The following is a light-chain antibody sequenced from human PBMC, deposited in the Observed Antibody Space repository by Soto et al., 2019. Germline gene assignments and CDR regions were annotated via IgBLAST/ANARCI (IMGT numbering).Light chain of an antibody. CDR2: DAS. J-gene: IGKJ5*01. CDR1: QSVSYK. Sequence: EVVLTQSPATLSVSPGERATLSCRASQSVSYKLAWYQEKPGQAPRLLIYDASTRATGIPARFSGGGSGTEFTLTISSLQSEDFAVYYCQEYNKWPPITFGQGTRLEIK. CDR3: QEYNKWPPIT. V-gene: IGKV3-15*01.